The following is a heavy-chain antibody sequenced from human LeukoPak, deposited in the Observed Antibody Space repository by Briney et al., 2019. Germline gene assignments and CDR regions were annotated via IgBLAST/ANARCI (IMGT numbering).Heavy chain of an antibody. CDR1: RGSFSSGDYY. CDR2: ISYSGST. V-gene: IGHV4-61*08. Sequence: SETLSLTCTDSRGSFSSGDYYWTWIRQPPGKGLEWIGYISYSGSTNYNPSLKSRVTISIDTSKNQISLKLSSVTAADTAVYYCARGGLGMRSSVWDYYYYGMDVWGQGTTVTVSS. D-gene: IGHD6-19*01. CDR3: ARGGLGMRSSVWDYYYYGMDV. J-gene: IGHJ6*02.